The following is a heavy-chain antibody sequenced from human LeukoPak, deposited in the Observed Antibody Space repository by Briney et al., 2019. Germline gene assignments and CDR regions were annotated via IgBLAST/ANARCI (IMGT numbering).Heavy chain of an antibody. D-gene: IGHD3-3*01. CDR2: IYYSGST. CDR1: GGSISSYY. CDR3: ARVHSPIRRFLEWSLGSYYYYGMDV. J-gene: IGHJ6*02. Sequence: PSETLSLTCTVSGGSISSYYWSWIRQPPGKGLEWIGYIYYSGSTNYNPSLKSRVTISVDTSKNQFSLKLSSVTAADTAVYYCARVHSPIRRFLEWSLGSYYYYGMDVWGQGTTVTVSS. V-gene: IGHV4-59*01.